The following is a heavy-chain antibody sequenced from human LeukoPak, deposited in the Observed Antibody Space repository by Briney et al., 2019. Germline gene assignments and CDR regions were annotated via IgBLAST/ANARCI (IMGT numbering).Heavy chain of an antibody. V-gene: IGHV4-59*08. CDR2: IYYSGST. Sequence: SETLSLTCTVSGGSISSYYWSWIRQPPGKGLEWIGYIYYSGSTNYNPSLKSRVTISVDTSKNQFSLKLSSVTAADTAVYYCAAYGDSSAIDYWGQGTLVTVSS. CDR3: AAYGDSSAIDY. J-gene: IGHJ4*02. CDR1: GGSISSYY. D-gene: IGHD4-17*01.